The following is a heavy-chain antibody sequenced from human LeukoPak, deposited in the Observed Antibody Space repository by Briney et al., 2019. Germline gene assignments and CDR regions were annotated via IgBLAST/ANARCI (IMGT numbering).Heavy chain of an antibody. V-gene: IGHV2-5*01. D-gene: IGHD2-2*01. CDR1: GFSLSTSGVG. CDR3: AYRRRYCSSTNCENWVGP. Sequence: SGPTLVNPTQTLTLTCTFSGFSLSTSGVGVGWIRQPPGKALEWLALIYWNDDKWYSPSLKSRLTITKDTSKTQVVLTMTNVDPVDTATYFCAYRRRYCSSTNCENWVGPWGQGTLVTVSS. J-gene: IGHJ5*02. CDR2: IYWNDDK.